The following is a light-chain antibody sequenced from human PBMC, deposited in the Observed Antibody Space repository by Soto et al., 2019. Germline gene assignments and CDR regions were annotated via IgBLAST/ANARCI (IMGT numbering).Light chain of an antibody. CDR1: SSNIGTYHL. J-gene: IGLJ3*02. CDR3: CSYAGSNIFWV. Sequence: QSALTQPASVSGSPGQSITISCTGTSSNIGTYHLVSWYQHHPGKAPKLMIYEGSERPPGVSSRFSGSKSGNTASLTISGLQPEDEADYYCCSYAGSNIFWVFGGGTKRAVL. V-gene: IGLV2-23*03. CDR2: EGS.